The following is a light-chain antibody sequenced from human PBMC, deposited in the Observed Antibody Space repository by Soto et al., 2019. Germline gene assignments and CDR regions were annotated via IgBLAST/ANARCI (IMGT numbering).Light chain of an antibody. Sequence: QSALTQPRSLSGSPGQSVTISCTGPTIGAHSFVSWYQDRPDKVPKLLIYDVSQRPSGIPDRFSGSRSANTASLTISGLQAEDEADYYCNSKTSSGTRVFGTGTKVTVL. V-gene: IGLV2-11*01. CDR3: NSKTSSGTRV. CDR1: TIGAHSF. J-gene: IGLJ1*01. CDR2: DVS.